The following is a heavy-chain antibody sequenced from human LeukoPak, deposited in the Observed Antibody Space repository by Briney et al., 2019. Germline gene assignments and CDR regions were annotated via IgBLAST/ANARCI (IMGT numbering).Heavy chain of an antibody. CDR3: AREEAPGRQLAPDV. J-gene: IGHJ6*04. V-gene: IGHV4-31*03. D-gene: IGHD6-6*01. CDR2: ISYSGST. CDR1: GGSISSGGYY. Sequence: SQTLSLTCTVSGGSISSGGYYWSWIRQHPGKGLEWIGYISYSGSTYYNPSLNSRVTISVGTSKSQFSLKPSSVTAADTAVYYCAREEAPGRQLAPDVWGKGTTVTVSS.